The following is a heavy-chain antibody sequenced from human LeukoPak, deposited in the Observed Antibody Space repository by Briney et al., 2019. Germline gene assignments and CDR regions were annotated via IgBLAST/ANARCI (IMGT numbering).Heavy chain of an antibody. J-gene: IGHJ4*02. D-gene: IGHD3-9*01. Sequence: SETLSLTCTVSDGSITNYDWSWVRQPPGKGLEFIGHVHYSGTANYNPSLRSRVTISIDTSKKHFFLKLKSVTAADTAVYYCARGRYYSILTTYTPPNYWGQGTLVTVSS. CDR1: DGSITNYD. V-gene: IGHV4-59*08. CDR2: VHYSGTA. CDR3: ARGRYYSILTTYTPPNY.